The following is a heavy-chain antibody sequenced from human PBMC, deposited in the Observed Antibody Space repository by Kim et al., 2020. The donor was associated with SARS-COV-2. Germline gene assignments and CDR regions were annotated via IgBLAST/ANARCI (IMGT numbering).Heavy chain of an antibody. D-gene: IGHD3-16*02. J-gene: IGHJ4*02. CDR2: ISGSGGST. CDR1: GFTFSSYA. V-gene: IGHV3-23*01. Sequence: GGSLRLSCAASGFTFSSYAMSWVRQAPGKGLEWVSAISGSGGSTYYADSVKGRFTISRDNSKNTLYLQMNSLRAEDTAVYYCAKPLIMITFGGVIAPFDYWRQGTLVTVSS. CDR3: AKPLIMITFGGVIAPFDY.